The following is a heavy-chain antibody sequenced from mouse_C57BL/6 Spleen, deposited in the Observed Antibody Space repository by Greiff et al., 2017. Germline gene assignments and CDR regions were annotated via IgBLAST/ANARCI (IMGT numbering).Heavy chain of an antibody. J-gene: IGHJ2*01. Sequence: EVQVVESEGGLVQPGSSMKLSCTASGFTFSDYYMAWVRQVPEKGLEWVANINYDGSSTYYLDSLKSRFIISRDNAKNIIYLQMSSLKSEDTATYYCARGGIYYDYDAAFDYWGQGTTLTVSS. CDR2: INYDGSST. CDR1: GFTFSDYY. D-gene: IGHD2-4*01. CDR3: ARGGIYYDYDAAFDY. V-gene: IGHV5-16*01.